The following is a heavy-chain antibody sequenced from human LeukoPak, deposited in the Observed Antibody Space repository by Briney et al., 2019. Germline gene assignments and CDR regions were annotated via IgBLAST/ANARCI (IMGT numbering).Heavy chain of an antibody. J-gene: IGHJ6*02. CDR2: ISSSSSYI. D-gene: IGHD6-19*01. V-gene: IGHV3-21*01. Sequence: GGSLRLSCAASGFTFSSYSMNWVRQAPGKGLEWVSSISSSSSYIYYADSVKGRFTISRDNAKNSLYLQMNSLRAEDTAVYYCARDEFGSGWYGYYYGMDVWGQGTTVTVSS. CDR3: ARDEFGSGWYGYYYGMDV. CDR1: GFTFSSYS.